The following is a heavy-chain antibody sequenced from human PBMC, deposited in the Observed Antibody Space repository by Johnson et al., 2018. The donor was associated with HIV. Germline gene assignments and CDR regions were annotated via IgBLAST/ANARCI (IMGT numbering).Heavy chain of an antibody. CDR2: ISYDGSNK. Sequence: QVQLVESGGGVVQPGRSLRLSCAASGFTFSSYGMHWVRHAPGKGLEWVAVISYDGSNKYYADSVKGRFTISRDNSKNSLYLQMNSLRAEDTALYYCARVSTMIVVARNDAYDIWGQGTMVTVSS. V-gene: IGHV3-30*03. D-gene: IGHD3-22*01. CDR3: ARVSTMIVVARNDAYDI. J-gene: IGHJ3*02. CDR1: GFTFSSYG.